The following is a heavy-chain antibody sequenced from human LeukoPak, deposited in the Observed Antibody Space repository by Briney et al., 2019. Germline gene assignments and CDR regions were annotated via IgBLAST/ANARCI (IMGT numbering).Heavy chain of an antibody. CDR1: GYTFTSNY. CDR2: IYPRDGST. V-gene: IGHV1-46*01. CDR3: ARAPGRGGNPGVTDP. D-gene: IGHD4-23*01. J-gene: IGHJ5*02. Sequence: ASVKVSCKASGYTFTSNYIHWVRQAPGQGLEWMGMIYPRDGSTSYAQKFQGRVTMTRDTSTSTVYMELSSLRSEDTAVYYCARAPGRGGNPGVTDPWGQGTLVTVSS.